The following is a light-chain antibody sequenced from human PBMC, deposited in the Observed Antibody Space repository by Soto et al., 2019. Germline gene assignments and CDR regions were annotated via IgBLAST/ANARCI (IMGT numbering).Light chain of an antibody. CDR3: QQYNIWPPWT. J-gene: IGKJ1*01. Sequence: ILMTQSPATLSVSPGERATLSCRASQSVSNNLAWYQQKPGQAPRLLIYDASTRATGIPARFSGSGSGTEFTLTISGLESEDFAVYYCQQYNIWPPWTFGQGTKVEVK. CDR1: QSVSNN. CDR2: DAS. V-gene: IGKV3-15*01.